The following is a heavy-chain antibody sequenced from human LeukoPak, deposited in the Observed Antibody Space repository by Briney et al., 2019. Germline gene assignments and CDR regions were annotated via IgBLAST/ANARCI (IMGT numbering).Heavy chain of an antibody. V-gene: IGHV4-39*01. CDR1: GGSISSSSYY. Sequence: SETLSLTCTVSGGSISSSSYYWGWIRQPPGKGLEWIGSIYYSGSTYYNPSLKSRVTISVDTSKNQFSLKLSSVTAADTAVYYCARGTYYYGSGSYFFDYWSQGTLVTVSS. D-gene: IGHD3-10*01. CDR2: IYYSGST. J-gene: IGHJ4*02. CDR3: ARGTYYYGSGSYFFDY.